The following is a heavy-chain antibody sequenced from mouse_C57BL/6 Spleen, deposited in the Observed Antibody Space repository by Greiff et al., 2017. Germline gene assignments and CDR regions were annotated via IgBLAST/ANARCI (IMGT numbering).Heavy chain of an antibody. D-gene: IGHD2-10*02. Sequence: VKLQQPGAELVKPGASVKVSCKASGYTFTSYWMHWVQQRPGQGLEWIGRIHPSDSDTNYNQKFKGKATLTVDKSSSTAYMQLSSLTTEDSAVYDCAMRGCASKVKAGFAYWGQGTLVTVSA. CDR2: IHPSDSDT. CDR1: GYTFTSYW. V-gene: IGHV1-74*01. J-gene: IGHJ3*01. CDR3: AMRGCASKVKAGFAY.